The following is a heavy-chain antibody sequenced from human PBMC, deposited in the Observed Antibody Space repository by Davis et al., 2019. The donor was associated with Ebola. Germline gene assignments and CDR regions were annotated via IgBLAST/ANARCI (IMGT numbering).Heavy chain of an antibody. J-gene: IGHJ4*02. CDR1: GFTFSIYS. CDR3: VREGYWNLDY. V-gene: IGHV3-48*01. D-gene: IGHD1-1*01. Sequence: GESLKISCVTSGFTFSIYSLNWVRQAPGKGPEWVAHSSTSDEHISYAESVKGRFTVSRDNAQNSLHLQMNSLRADDTAVYFCVREGYWNLDYWGQGTLVTVSS. CDR2: SSTSDEHI.